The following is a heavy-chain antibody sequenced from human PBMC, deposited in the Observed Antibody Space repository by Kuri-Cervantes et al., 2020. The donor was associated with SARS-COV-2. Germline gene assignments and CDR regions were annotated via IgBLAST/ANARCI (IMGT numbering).Heavy chain of an antibody. CDR1: GGTFSSYA. CDR2: IIPIFGTA. V-gene: IGHV1-69*05. J-gene: IGHJ3*02. Sequence: SVKVSCKASGGTFSSYAISWVRQAPGQGLEWKGGIIPIFGTANYAQKFQGRVTITTDESTSTAYMALSSLRSEDTAVYYCAGRLRFSHSDAFDIWGQGTMVTVSS. CDR3: AGRLRFSHSDAFDI. D-gene: IGHD3-3*01.